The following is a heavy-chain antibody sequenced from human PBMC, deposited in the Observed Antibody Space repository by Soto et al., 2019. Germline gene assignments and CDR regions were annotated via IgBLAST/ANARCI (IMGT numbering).Heavy chain of an antibody. CDR1: GFTFSNYW. CDR2: INTDGSST. D-gene: IGHD5-12*01. V-gene: IGHV3-74*01. J-gene: IGHJ3*02. CDR3: ARLGWSGYDHDAFDI. Sequence: EVQLVESGGGLVQPGGSLRLSCAASGFTFSNYWMHWVRQGPGKGLVWISRINTDGSSTSYADSVKGRFTISRDNTKNTLHLQMNSLRAEDTAVYYCARLGWSGYDHDAFDIWGQGTMVTVSS.